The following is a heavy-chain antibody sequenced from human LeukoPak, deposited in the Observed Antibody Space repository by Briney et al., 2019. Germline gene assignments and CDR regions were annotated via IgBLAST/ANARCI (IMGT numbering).Heavy chain of an antibody. CDR2: NYHSGST. V-gene: IGHV4-4*02. J-gene: IGHJ5*02. Sequence: PSGTLSLTCAVSGGSISSSNWWSWVRQPPGKGLEWIGENYHSGSTNYNPSLKSRVTISVDKSKNQFSLKLSSVTAADTAVYYCLGYCSGGSCYYKDWFDPWGQGTLVTVSS. CDR1: GGSISSSNW. D-gene: IGHD2-15*01. CDR3: LGYCSGGSCYYKDWFDP.